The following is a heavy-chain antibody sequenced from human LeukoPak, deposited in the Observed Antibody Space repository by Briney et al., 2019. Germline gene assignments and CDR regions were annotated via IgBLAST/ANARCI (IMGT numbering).Heavy chain of an antibody. CDR2: IIPILGIA. Sequence: SVKVSCKASGGTFSSYTISWVRQAPGQGLEWMGRIIPILGIANYAQKFQGRVTITADESTSTAYMELSSLRSEDTAVYYCARSSRYSYGLEYWGQGTLVTVSS. CDR1: GGTFSSYT. D-gene: IGHD5-18*01. CDR3: ARSSRYSYGLEY. V-gene: IGHV1-69*02. J-gene: IGHJ4*02.